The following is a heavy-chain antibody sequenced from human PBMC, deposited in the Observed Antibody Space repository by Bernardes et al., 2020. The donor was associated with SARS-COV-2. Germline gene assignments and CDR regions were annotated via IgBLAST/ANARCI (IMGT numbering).Heavy chain of an antibody. D-gene: IGHD1-1*01. CDR2: IQYSGNT. CDR3: ARERVYNWWTWPGWFDP. CDR1: GWSISAYH. J-gene: IGHJ5*02. Sequence: SETLSLTCSVSGWSISAYHWTWIRQPPGKGLEWIGYIQYSGNTTYNPSLKSRVILSTDTSKNQRSLQLTSVTAADTAVYYCARERVYNWWTWPGWFDPGGQGILVTVSS. V-gene: IGHV4-59*01.